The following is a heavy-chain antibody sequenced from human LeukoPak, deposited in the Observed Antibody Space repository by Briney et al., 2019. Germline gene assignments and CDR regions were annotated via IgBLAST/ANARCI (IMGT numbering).Heavy chain of an antibody. J-gene: IGHJ4*02. V-gene: IGHV3-21*01. CDR1: GFTFSSYS. D-gene: IGHD5-24*01. CDR3: ARAPPRDGYNYGYFDY. Sequence: GGSLRLSCAASGFTFSSYSMNWVRQAPGKGLEWVSSISSSSSYIYYADSVKGRFTISRDNAKNSLYLQMNSVRAEDTAVYYCARAPPRDGYNYGYFDYWGQGTLVTVSS. CDR2: ISSSSSYI.